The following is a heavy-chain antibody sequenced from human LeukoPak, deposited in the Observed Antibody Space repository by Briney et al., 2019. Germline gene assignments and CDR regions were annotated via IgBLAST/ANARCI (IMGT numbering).Heavy chain of an antibody. CDR3: SRARGYYGSGTYYIVD. D-gene: IGHD3-10*01. CDR1: GFTFSSYS. J-gene: IGHJ4*02. V-gene: IGHV3-21*01. Sequence: GGSLRLSCAASGFTFSSYSMNWVRQAPGKGLEWVSSISSSSSYIYYADSVKGRFTISRDNAKNSLYLQMNSLRAEDTAVYYCSRARGYYGSGTYYIVDWGQGTLVTVSS. CDR2: ISSSSSYI.